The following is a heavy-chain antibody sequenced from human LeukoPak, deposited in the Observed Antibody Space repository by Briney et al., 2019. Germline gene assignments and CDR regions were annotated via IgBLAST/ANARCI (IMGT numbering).Heavy chain of an antibody. Sequence: GGSLRLSCAASGFTFSSYAMTWVRQAPGKGLEWVSTISGSGGSTYNADSVKGRFTISRDNSKNTLYLQMNSLRAEDTAVYYCAKDRGSPVVVTAFDYWCQGTLVTVSS. CDR3: AKDRGSPVVVTAFDY. CDR1: GFTFSSYA. V-gene: IGHV3-23*01. CDR2: ISGSGGST. D-gene: IGHD2-21*02. J-gene: IGHJ4*02.